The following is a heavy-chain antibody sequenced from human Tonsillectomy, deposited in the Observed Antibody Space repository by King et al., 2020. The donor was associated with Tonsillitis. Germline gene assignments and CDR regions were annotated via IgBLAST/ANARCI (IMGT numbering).Heavy chain of an antibody. CDR2: IYTKTEGGTA. V-gene: IGHV3-15*01. Sequence: VQLVESGGGLVKPGGSLRLSCAASGFTFSDARIHWVRQVPGKGLEWVGRIYTKTEGGTADYAAPVKGRFTISRDDSKTTLYLQMSGLRTEDTAVYYCTACDYPLFDYWGQGTLVSVSS. J-gene: IGHJ4*02. D-gene: IGHD4-17*01. CDR1: GFTFSDAR. CDR3: TACDYPLFDY.